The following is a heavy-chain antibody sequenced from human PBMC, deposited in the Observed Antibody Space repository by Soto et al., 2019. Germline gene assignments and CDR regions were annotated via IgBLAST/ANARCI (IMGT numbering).Heavy chain of an antibody. CDR3: AKPPSDYYYGMDV. CDR2: ISYDGSNK. Sequence: QVQLVGSGGGVVQPGRSLRLSCAASGFTFSSYGMHWVRQAPGKGLEWVAVISYDGSNKYYADSVKGRFTISRDNSKNTLYLQMNSLRAEDTAVYYCAKPPSDYYYGMDVWGQGTTVTVSS. CDR1: GFTFSSYG. J-gene: IGHJ6*02. V-gene: IGHV3-30*18.